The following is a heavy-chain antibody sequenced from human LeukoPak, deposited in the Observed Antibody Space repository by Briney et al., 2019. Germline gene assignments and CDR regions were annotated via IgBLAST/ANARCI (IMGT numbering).Heavy chain of an antibody. D-gene: IGHD1-26*01. Sequence: SETLSLTCIVSGGSISSSSYYWGWSRQPPGKGLEWIGSIYYSGSTYYNPSLKSRVTISVDTSKNQFSLKLSSVTAADTAVYYCARLGGYSGSLDYWGQGTLVTVSS. J-gene: IGHJ4*02. CDR2: IYYSGST. CDR1: GGSISSSSYY. CDR3: ARLGGYSGSLDY. V-gene: IGHV4-39*01.